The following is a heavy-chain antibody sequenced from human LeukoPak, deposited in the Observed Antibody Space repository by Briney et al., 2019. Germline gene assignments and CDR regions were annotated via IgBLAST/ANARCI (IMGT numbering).Heavy chain of an antibody. CDR2: IYYSGST. J-gene: IGHJ4*02. CDR3: ARRCSGGSCYLSHDY. Sequence: ASETLSLTCTVSGGSISSSSYYWGWIRQPPGKGLEWIGSIYYSGSTYYNPSLKSRVTISVDTSKNQFSLKLSSVTAADTAVYYCARRCSGGSCYLSHDYWGQGTLVTVSS. V-gene: IGHV4-39*01. D-gene: IGHD2-15*01. CDR1: GGSISSSSYY.